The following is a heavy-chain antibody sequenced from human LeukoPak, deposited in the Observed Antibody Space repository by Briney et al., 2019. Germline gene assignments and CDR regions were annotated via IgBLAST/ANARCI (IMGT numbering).Heavy chain of an antibody. Sequence: SETLSLTCTVSGGSISSYYWSWIRQPAGKGLEWIGRIYTSGSTNHNPSLKSRVTMSVDTSKNQFSLKLSSVTAADTAVYYCAREVLGYCSGGSCYYYYGMDVWGQGTTVTVSS. V-gene: IGHV4-4*07. CDR3: AREVLGYCSGGSCYYYYGMDV. CDR1: GGSISSYY. J-gene: IGHJ6*02. D-gene: IGHD2-15*01. CDR2: IYTSGST.